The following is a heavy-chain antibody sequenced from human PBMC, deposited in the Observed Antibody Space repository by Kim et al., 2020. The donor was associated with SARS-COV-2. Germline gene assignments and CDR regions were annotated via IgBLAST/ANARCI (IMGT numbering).Heavy chain of an antibody. J-gene: IGHJ4*02. CDR3: AANRPEKDSSVNFDY. V-gene: IGHV1-58*01. Sequence: QKFQERVTITRDMSTSTAYMERSSLRSEDTAVYYCAANRPEKDSSVNFDYWGQGTLVTVSS. D-gene: IGHD6-19*01.